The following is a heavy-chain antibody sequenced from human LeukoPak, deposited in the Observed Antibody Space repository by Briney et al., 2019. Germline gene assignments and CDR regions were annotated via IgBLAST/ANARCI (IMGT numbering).Heavy chain of an antibody. J-gene: IGHJ4*02. CDR3: AREDDWNYEDY. V-gene: IGHV3-7*01. D-gene: IGHD1-7*01. CDR1: GFTFSNYW. CDR2: IKQDGSEK. Sequence: GGSLRLSCAASGFTFSNYWMSWVRQAPGKGLEWVANIKQDGSEKYYVNSVKGRFTISRDDAKDSLYLQMNSLRAEDTAIYYCAREDDWNYEDYWGQGTLVTVSS.